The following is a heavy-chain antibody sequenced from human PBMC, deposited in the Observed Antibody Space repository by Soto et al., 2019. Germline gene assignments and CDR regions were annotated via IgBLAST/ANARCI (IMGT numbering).Heavy chain of an antibody. CDR3: ARDTRLYSSGWDIDY. Sequence: GGSLRLSCAASGFTFDDYAMHWVRQAPGKGLEWVSRINRNGSSISYADSVKGRFTISRDNAKNTLYLQMNSLRAEDTALYYCARDTRLYSSGWDIDYWGQGTLVTVSS. D-gene: IGHD6-19*01. CDR2: INRNGSSI. V-gene: IGHV3-9*01. CDR1: GFTFDDYA. J-gene: IGHJ4*02.